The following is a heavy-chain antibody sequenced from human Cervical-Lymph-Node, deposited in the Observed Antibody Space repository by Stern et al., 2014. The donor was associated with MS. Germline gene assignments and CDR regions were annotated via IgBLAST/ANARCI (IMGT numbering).Heavy chain of an antibody. CDR3: AKVDYSGNPFHS. CDR1: GFTFASYS. D-gene: IGHD4-23*01. Sequence: EVQLVESGGGLIQPGASVTLSCAASGFTFASYSMRWVRQAPGQGLEWVSSITGSGITTYYGGSGHGRFATSRDNSKITLRLQMNNLRVEDTAVYFCAKVDYSGNPFHSWGQGTLVTVSA. V-gene: IGHV3-23*04. CDR2: ITGSGITT. J-gene: IGHJ4*02.